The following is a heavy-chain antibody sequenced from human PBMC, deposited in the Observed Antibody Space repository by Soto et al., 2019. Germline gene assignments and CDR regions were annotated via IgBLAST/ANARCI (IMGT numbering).Heavy chain of an antibody. CDR1: GGSISSSR. D-gene: IGHD3-9*01. CDR2: IYYSGST. V-gene: IGHV4-59*01. J-gene: IGHJ5*02. Sequence: SETMPITCNVPGGSISSSRWSWIRQPPGKGLEWIGYIYYSGSTNYNPSLKSRVTISVDTSKNQFSLKLSSVTAADTAVYYCARGSYYDILTGYWNWFDPWGQGTLVTVSS. CDR3: ARGSYYDILTGYWNWFDP.